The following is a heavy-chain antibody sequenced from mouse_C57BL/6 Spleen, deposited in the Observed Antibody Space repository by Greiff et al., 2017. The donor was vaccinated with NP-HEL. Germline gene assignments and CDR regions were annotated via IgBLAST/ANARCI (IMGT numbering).Heavy chain of an antibody. CDR2: ISSGSSTI. J-gene: IGHJ4*01. D-gene: IGHD1-1*01. CDR1: GFTFSDYG. CDR3: ARILLPLAMDY. Sequence: EVQLVESGGGLVKPGGSLKLSCAASGFTFSDYGMHWVRQAPEKGLEWVAYISSGSSTIYYADTVKGRFTISRDNAKNTLFLQMTSLRSEDTAMYYCARILLPLAMDYWGQGTSVTVSS. V-gene: IGHV5-17*01.